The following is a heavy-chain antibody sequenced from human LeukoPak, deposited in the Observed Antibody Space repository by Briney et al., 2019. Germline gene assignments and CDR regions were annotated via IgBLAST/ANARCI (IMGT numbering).Heavy chain of an antibody. CDR2: IYYSGST. J-gene: IGHJ5*02. Sequence: SETLSLTCTVSGGSISSGDYYWSWIRQPPGKGLEWIGYIYYSGSTYYNPSLKSRVTISVDTSKNQFSLKLSSVTAADTAVYYCARLVATIYNWFDPWAREPWSPSPQ. V-gene: IGHV4-30-4*01. CDR1: GGSISSGDYY. D-gene: IGHD5-12*01. CDR3: ARLVATIYNWFDP.